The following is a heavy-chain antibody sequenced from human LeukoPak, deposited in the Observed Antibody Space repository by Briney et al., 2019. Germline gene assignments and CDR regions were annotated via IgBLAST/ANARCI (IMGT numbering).Heavy chain of an antibody. J-gene: IGHJ4*02. CDR2: IYPDDSDT. D-gene: IGHD3-10*01. CDR1: GYTFTKFW. Sequence: KTGESLKISCETSGYTFTKFWVGWVRQTPGKGLEWLGMIYPDDSDTRYSPPFQGQVTMSVDKSISIVYLHWSSLKASDTAIYYCVRGKGSGTYYGFDYWGQGTVVSVVS. CDR3: VRGKGSGTYYGFDY. V-gene: IGHV5-51*01.